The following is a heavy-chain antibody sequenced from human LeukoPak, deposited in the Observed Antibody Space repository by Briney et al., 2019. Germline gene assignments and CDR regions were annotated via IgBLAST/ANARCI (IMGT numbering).Heavy chain of an antibody. CDR3: ARDDDWNYEDY. CDR1: GFTFSNYW. J-gene: IGHJ4*02. D-gene: IGHD1-7*01. Sequence: GGSLRLSCAASGFTFSNYWMSWVRQAPGKGLEWVANINKDGSERNYVDSVKGRFTISRDNAKNSLYLQMNSLRAVDTAVYYCARDDDWNYEDYWGQGTLVTVSS. CDR2: INKDGSER. V-gene: IGHV3-7*01.